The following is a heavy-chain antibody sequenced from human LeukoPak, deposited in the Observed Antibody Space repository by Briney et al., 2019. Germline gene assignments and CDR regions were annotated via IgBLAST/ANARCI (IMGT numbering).Heavy chain of an antibody. CDR3: AELGITMIGGV. V-gene: IGHV3-23*01. J-gene: IGHJ6*04. CDR1: GFTFSSYA. D-gene: IGHD3-10*02. Sequence: PGGSLRLSCAASGFTFSSYAMSWVRQAPGKGLEWVSANSGSGGSTYYADSVKGRFTISRDNSKNSLYLQMNSLRAEDMAVYYCAELGITMIGGVWGKGTTVTISS. CDR2: NSGSGGST.